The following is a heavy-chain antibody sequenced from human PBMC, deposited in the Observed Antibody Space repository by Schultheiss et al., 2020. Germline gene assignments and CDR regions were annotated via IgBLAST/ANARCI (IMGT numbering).Heavy chain of an antibody. CDR1: GYTFTSYY. CDR2: INPSGGST. V-gene: IGHV1-46*03. J-gene: IGHJ5*02. CDR3: ARRGLPSYYDSIRVETSENWFDP. D-gene: IGHD3-22*01. Sequence: ASVKVSCKASGYTFTSYYMHWVRQAPGQGLEWMGIINPSGGSTSYAQKFQGRVTMTRDTSTSTVYMELSSLRSEDTAVYYCARRGLPSYYDSIRVETSENWFDPWGQGTLVTVSS.